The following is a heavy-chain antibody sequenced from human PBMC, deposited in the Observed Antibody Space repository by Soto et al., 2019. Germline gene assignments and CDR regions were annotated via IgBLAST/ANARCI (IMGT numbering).Heavy chain of an antibody. D-gene: IGHD3-3*01. CDR3: AKGGAHTPGIVFRFLEWAVAYGIDV. V-gene: IGHV1-8*01. CDR2: MNPNSGNT. CDR1: GYTFTSDD. Sequence: ASVNCSFNASGYTFTSDDINWVRQATGQVLDCIGWMNPNSGNTGYAPKFQGRVTMTRNTSISTAYMELRSLRSEDTAVYYCAKGGAHTPGIVFRFLEWAVAYGIDVWG. J-gene: IGHJ6*04.